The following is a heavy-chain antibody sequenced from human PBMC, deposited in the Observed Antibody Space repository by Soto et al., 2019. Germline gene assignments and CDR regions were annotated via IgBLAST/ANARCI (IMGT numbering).Heavy chain of an antibody. D-gene: IGHD2-2*01. CDR1: GGSISSGGYY. J-gene: IGHJ6*03. Sequence: QVQLQESGPGLVKPSQTLSLTCTVSGGSISSGGYYWGWIRQHPGKGLEWIGYIYYSGSTYYNPSLKSRVTISVDTSKNQFSLKLSSVTAADTAVYYCARGADCSSTSCYAGHYYYYMDVWGKGTTVTVSS. V-gene: IGHV4-31*03. CDR2: IYYSGST. CDR3: ARGADCSSTSCYAGHYYYYMDV.